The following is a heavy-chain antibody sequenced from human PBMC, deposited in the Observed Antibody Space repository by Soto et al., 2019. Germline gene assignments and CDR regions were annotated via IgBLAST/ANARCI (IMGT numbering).Heavy chain of an antibody. Sequence: QVQLQESGPGLVKPSQTLSLTCTVSGGSISSGGNYWTWIRQHPGKGLEWIGYVYFSGSTYYNPSLKSGVTMSLDTSNNQFSLKLSSVTAADTAVYYCARDLNYYGMDVWGQGTTVTVS. CDR1: GGSISSGGNY. CDR2: VYFSGST. CDR3: ARDLNYYGMDV. V-gene: IGHV4-31*03. J-gene: IGHJ6*02.